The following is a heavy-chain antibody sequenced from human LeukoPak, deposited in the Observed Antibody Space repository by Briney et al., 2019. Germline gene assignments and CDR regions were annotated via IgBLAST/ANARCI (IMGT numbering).Heavy chain of an antibody. D-gene: IGHD3-3*01. CDR1: GPSISSYTVY. J-gene: IGHJ4*02. Sequence: SETLSLTCNVSGPSISSYTVYWSWLRQPAGKSLEWIGLVYSSGNTRYNPSLQSRVTMTVDTPKNQFSLKLTSVTAADTAIYYCARGREDYCEGSGYYAPFDHWGQGIVVTVSS. V-gene: IGHV4-4*07. CDR2: VYSSGNT. CDR3: ARGREDYCEGSGYYAPFDH.